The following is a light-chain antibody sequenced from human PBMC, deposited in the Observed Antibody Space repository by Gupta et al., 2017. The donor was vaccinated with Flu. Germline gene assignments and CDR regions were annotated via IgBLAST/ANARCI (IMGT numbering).Light chain of an antibody. V-gene: IGLV1-40*01. Sequence: QSVLTQPPSVSGAPGQRVTISCTGSSSNIGAGYDVHWYQQLPGTAPKLLIYGNSNRPSGVPDRCSGSKSGTSASLAITGLQAEDEADYYCQSYDSSLSGVVCGGGTKLTVL. CDR2: GNS. CDR3: QSYDSSLSGVV. CDR1: SSNIGAGYD. J-gene: IGLJ2*01.